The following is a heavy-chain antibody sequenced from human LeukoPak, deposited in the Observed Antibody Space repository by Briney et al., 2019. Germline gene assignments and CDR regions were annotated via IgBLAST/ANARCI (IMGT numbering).Heavy chain of an antibody. J-gene: IGHJ6*03. CDR3: ARVDVVAARYYYYYMDV. V-gene: IGHV1-18*01. CDR1: GYTCTSYG. Sequence: ASVKVSCKASGYTCTSYGISWVRQAPGQGLEWMGWISAYNGNTNYAQKLQGRVTMTTDTSTSTAYMELRSLRSDDTAVYYCARVDVVAARYYYYYMDVWGKGTTVTVSS. D-gene: IGHD2-2*01. CDR2: ISAYNGNT.